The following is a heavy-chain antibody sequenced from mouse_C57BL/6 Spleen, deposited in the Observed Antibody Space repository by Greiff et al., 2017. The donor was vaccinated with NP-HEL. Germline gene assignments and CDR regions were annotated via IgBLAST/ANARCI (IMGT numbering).Heavy chain of an antibody. J-gene: IGHJ2*01. D-gene: IGHD1-1*01. CDR1: GYTFTSYW. Sequence: QVQLQQPGAELVRPGTSVKLSCKASGYTFTSYWMHWVKQRPGQGLEWIGVIDPSDSYTNYNQKFKGQATLTVDTSSSTAYMQLSSLTSEDSAVYYCARSTFSTVDFDYWGQGTTLTVSS. V-gene: IGHV1-59*01. CDR3: ARSTFSTVDFDY. CDR2: IDPSDSYT.